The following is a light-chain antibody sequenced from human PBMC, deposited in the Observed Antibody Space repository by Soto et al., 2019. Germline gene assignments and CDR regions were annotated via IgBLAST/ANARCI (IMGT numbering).Light chain of an antibody. J-gene: IGKJ1*01. CDR2: AAS. CDR3: QQTYITPRT. Sequence: DIQMTNSPSSLAASVGDRVTMTCRARQTISSYLNWYQQKPGKAPNLLIYAASSLQSGVPSRFSGSGSGTDFTLTINSLQPEDFAIYDCQQTYITPRTFGQGTKVEIK. V-gene: IGKV1-39*01. CDR1: QTISSY.